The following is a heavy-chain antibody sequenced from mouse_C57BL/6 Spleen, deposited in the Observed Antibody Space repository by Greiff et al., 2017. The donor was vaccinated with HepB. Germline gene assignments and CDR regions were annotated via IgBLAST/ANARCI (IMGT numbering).Heavy chain of an antibody. J-gene: IGHJ1*03. Sequence: EVKVEESGPGLVKPSQSLSLTCSVTRYSITSGYYWNWIRQFPGNKLEWMGYISYDGSNNYNPSLKNRISITRDTSKNQFFLKLNSVTTEDTATYYCARDYYGSSYGYFDVWGTGTTVTVSS. CDR2: ISYDGSN. CDR3: ARDYYGSSYGYFDV. CDR1: RYSITSGYY. D-gene: IGHD1-1*01. V-gene: IGHV3-6*01.